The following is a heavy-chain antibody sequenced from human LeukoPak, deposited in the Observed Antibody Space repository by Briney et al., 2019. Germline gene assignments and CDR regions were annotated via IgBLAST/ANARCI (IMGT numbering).Heavy chain of an antibody. J-gene: IGHJ4*02. Sequence: GGSLRLSCTASGFSFGDYAMSWVRQAPGKGLEWVAVIRSKDYGGTTQYPASVKGRFTISRDDSKSIAYLQMNSLKTEDTAVYYCARGFLRFGDFWGQGTLITVSS. CDR2: IRSKDYGGTT. CDR1: GFSFGDYA. D-gene: IGHD3-10*01. V-gene: IGHV3-49*04. CDR3: ARGFLRFGDF.